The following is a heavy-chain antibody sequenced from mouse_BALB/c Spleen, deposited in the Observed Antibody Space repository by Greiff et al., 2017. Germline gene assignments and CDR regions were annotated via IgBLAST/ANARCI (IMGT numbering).Heavy chain of an antibody. V-gene: IGHV3-1*02. CDR3: GSYDGYHYYAMDY. J-gene: IGHJ4*01. CDR2: IHYSGST. D-gene: IGHD2-3*01. Sequence: EVKLQESGPDLVKPSQSLSLTCTVTGYSITSGYSWHWIRQFPGNKLEWMGYIHYSGSTNYNPSLKSRISITRDTSKNQFFLQLNSVTTEDTATYYCGSYDGYHYYAMDYWGQGTSVTVSS. CDR1: GYSITSGYS.